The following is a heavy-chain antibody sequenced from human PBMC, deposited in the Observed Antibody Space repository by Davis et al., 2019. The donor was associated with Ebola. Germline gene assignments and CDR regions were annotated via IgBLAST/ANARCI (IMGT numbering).Heavy chain of an antibody. D-gene: IGHD2-2*01. V-gene: IGHV3-48*02. Sequence: GGSLRLSCAASGFSFSSHGINWVRQAPGKGLEWVSYISSSSSTIYYADSVKGRFTISRDNAKNSLYLQMNSLRDEDTAVYYCARDTHSTYCSTTSCYDYWGQGTLVTVSS. CDR2: ISSSSSTI. J-gene: IGHJ4*02. CDR1: GFSFSSHG. CDR3: ARDTHSTYCSTTSCYDY.